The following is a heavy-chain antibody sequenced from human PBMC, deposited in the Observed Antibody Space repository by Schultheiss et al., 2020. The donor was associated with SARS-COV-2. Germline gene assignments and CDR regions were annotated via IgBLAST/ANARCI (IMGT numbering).Heavy chain of an antibody. CDR3: AKEHSSGPFFDY. V-gene: IGHV3-23*01. CDR2: SSGSGGST. J-gene: IGHJ4*02. D-gene: IGHD3-22*01. Sequence: GGSLRLSCAASGFTFSSYAMSWVRQAPGKGLEWVSSSSGSGGSTYYADSVKGRFTISRDNSKNTLYLQMNSLRAEDTAVYYCAKEHSSGPFFDYWGQGTLVTVSS. CDR1: GFTFSSYA.